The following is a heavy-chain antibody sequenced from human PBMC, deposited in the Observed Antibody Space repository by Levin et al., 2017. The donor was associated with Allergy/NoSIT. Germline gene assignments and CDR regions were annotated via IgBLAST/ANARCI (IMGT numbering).Heavy chain of an antibody. CDR2: IYYGATT. CDR3: ASSSSGNYYSLDY. J-gene: IGHJ4*02. D-gene: IGHD3-22*01. Sequence: PSETLSLTCTVSGGSITSYYWTWIRQSPGKGLEWIGYIYYGATTIYNPSLNSRVTISVDTSKNQFSLKLSSVTAADTAVYYFASSSSGNYYSLDYRGQGNLVTVSS. V-gene: IGHV4-59*08. CDR1: GGSITSYY.